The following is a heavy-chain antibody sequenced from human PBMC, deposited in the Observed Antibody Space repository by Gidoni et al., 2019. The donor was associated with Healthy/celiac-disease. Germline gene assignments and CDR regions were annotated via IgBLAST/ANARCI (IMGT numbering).Heavy chain of an antibody. J-gene: IGHJ4*02. D-gene: IGHD5-12*01. V-gene: IGHV1-3*01. CDR2: INAGKGNP. CDR3: ARVGESGYDYYFDY. CDR1: GYTFTSYA. Sequence: QVQLVQAGAEVKTPGASVKVSCKASGYTFTSYAMPWVRQAPGQRRGWMGWINAGKGNPKYSQKFQGRVTITRDTSASTAYMELSSLRSEDTAVYYCARVGESGYDYYFDYWGQGTLVTVSS.